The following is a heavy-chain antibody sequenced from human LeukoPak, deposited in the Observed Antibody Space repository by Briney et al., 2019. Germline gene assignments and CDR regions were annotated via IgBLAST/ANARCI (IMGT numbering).Heavy chain of an antibody. V-gene: IGHV3-30*18. CDR2: ISYDGNKK. J-gene: IGHJ4*02. CDR1: GFTFSSYG. Sequence: GXSLRLSCAASGFTFSSYGMHWVRQAPGKGVEWVAVISYDGNKKKYADSAKGGFTIYRENSKKRLYMQMNRQRGEDTAVYYCANDQEVCCELLFYYWGQGALVTXSS. CDR3: ANDQEVCCELLFYY. D-gene: IGHD3-10*01.